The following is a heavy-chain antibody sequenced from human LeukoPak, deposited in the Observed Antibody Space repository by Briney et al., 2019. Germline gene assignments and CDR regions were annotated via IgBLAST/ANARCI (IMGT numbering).Heavy chain of an antibody. Sequence: PGRSLRLSCAASGFTFSSYGMHWVRQAPGKGLEWVAVISYDGSNKYYADSVKGRFTISRDNSKNTLYLQMNSLRAEDTAVYYCARDFYGSGSYYPRYYYYYYGMDVWGQGTTVTVSS. CDR1: GFTFSSYG. CDR2: ISYDGSNK. V-gene: IGHV3-30*19. CDR3: ARDFYGSGSYYPRYYYYYYGMDV. J-gene: IGHJ6*02. D-gene: IGHD3-10*01.